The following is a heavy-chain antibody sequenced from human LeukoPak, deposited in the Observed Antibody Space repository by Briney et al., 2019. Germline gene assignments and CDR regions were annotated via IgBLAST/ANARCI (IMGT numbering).Heavy chain of an antibody. CDR3: TTSPLPGVDY. V-gene: IGHV3-20*04. J-gene: IGHJ4*02. D-gene: IGHD1-14*01. CDR1: GFTFDDYG. CDR2: INWNGGST. Sequence: GGSLRLSCAASGFTFDDYGMSWVRQAPGKGLEWVSGINWNGGSTGYADSVKGRFTISRDNAKNSLYLQMNSLKTEDSAVYYCTTSPLPGVDYWGQGTLVTVSS.